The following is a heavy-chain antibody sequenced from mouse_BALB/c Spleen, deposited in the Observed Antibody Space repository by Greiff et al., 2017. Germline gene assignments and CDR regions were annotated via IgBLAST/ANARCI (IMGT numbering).Heavy chain of an antibody. Sequence: VQLQQSGAELAKPVASVKMSCKASGYTFTSYWMHWVKQRPGQGLEWIGYINPSTGYTEYNQKFKDKATLTADKSSSTAYMQLSSLTSEDSAVYYCASSYDYGAWFAYWGQGTLVTVSA. CDR1: GYTFTSYW. D-gene: IGHD2-4*01. J-gene: IGHJ3*01. CDR2: INPSTGYT. CDR3: ASSYDYGAWFAY. V-gene: IGHV1-7*01.